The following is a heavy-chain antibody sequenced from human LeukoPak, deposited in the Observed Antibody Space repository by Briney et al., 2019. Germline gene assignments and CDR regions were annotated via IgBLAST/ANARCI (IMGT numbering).Heavy chain of an antibody. D-gene: IGHD3-3*01. V-gene: IGHV3-48*03. CDR3: ARASYYDFWSGYYIHSLVPNWFDP. Sequence: PGGSLRLSCAASGFTFSSYEMNWVRQAPGKGLEWVSYISSSGSTIYYADSVKGRFTISRDNAKNSLYLQMNSLRAEDTAVYYCARASYYDFWSGYYIHSLVPNWFDPWGQGTLVTVSS. CDR2: ISSSGSTI. J-gene: IGHJ5*02. CDR1: GFTFSSYE.